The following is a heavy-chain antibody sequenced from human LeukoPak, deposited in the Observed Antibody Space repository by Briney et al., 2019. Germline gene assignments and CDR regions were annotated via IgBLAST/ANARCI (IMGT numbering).Heavy chain of an antibody. Sequence: GGSLRLSCVASGFTFSSYWMHWVRQAPGKGLVWVSRINSDGSTTTYADSVRGRFTISRDNAKHTLYLQMNSLRAEDTAVYYCERGGFDTIGFDYWGHGTLVSLSS. CDR1: GFTFSSYW. D-gene: IGHD3-10*01. CDR3: ERGGFDTIGFDY. CDR2: INSDGSTT. J-gene: IGHJ4*01. V-gene: IGHV3-74*01.